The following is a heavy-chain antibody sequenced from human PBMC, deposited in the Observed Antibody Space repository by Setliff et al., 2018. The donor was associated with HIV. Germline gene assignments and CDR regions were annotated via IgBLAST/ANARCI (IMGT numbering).Heavy chain of an antibody. D-gene: IGHD3-22*01. Sequence: QPGGSLRLSCAASGFTFSIYSMNWFRQAPGKGLEWVSYISTGGSTVYYADSVKGRFTISRDNAKNSQYLQMNCLRADDTAVYYCAGDDDSRCGHLLHGNYWGQGTLVTVSS. CDR1: GFTFSIYS. CDR3: AGDDDSRCGHLLHGNY. CDR2: ISTGGSTV. J-gene: IGHJ4*02. V-gene: IGHV3-48*04.